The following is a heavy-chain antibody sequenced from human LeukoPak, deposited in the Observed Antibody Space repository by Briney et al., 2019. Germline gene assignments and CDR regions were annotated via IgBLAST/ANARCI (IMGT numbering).Heavy chain of an antibody. D-gene: IGHD3-9*01. CDR1: GGSISSYY. V-gene: IGHV4-59*01. Sequence: PSETLSLTCTVSGGSISSYYWSWIRQPPGKGLEWFGYIYYSGSTNYNPSLKSRVTISVDTSKNQFSLKLSSVTAADTAVYYCARFNPALTGYYYFDYWGQGTLVTVSS. CDR2: IYYSGST. J-gene: IGHJ4*02. CDR3: ARFNPALTGYYYFDY.